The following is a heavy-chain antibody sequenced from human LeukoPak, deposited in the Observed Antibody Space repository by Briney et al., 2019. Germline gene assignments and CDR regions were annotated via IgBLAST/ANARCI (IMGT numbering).Heavy chain of an antibody. CDR2: INRDGSGK. CDR3: ARVEYSGNGNLY. Sequence: PGGSLRPSCAGSGLTFINYWMTWVRQVPGKGLEWVANINRDGSGKYYLPSVRGRFTISKDDAKDSLYLQMDSLRPEDTAIYYCARVEYSGNGNLYGGQGTLVTVSS. J-gene: IGHJ4*02. D-gene: IGHD1-26*01. V-gene: IGHV3-7*03. CDR1: GLTFINYW.